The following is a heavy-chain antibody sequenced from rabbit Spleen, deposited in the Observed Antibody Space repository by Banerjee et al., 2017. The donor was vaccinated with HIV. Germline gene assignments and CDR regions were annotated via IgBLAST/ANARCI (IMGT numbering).Heavy chain of an antibody. Sequence: QSLEESGGGLVQPGTSLTLTCKASGIDFSNYNFVCWVRQAPGKGLEWIACIDIGSRDFTFYASWAKGRFTISKTSSTTVTLQMTSLTVADTATYFCARDTGSSFSTYGMDLWGPGTLVTVS. V-gene: IGHV1S40*01. CDR1: GIDFSNYNF. J-gene: IGHJ6*01. CDR2: IDIGSRDFT. CDR3: ARDTGSSFSTYGMDL. D-gene: IGHD8-1*01.